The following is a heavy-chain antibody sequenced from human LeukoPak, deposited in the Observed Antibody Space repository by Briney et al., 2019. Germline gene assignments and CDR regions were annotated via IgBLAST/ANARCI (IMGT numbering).Heavy chain of an antibody. CDR2: INPNSGVT. V-gene: IGHV1-2*02. J-gene: IGHJ4*02. Sequence: AASVKVSCKASGYTFTDYYLHWVRQAPGQGLEWMGWINPNSGVTNYAQNFQDRVTMTRDTSSSTAYMELSSLRSDDTAVYYCARGRNYYDRSDLSGYWGQGTLVTVSS. CDR3: ARGRNYYDRSDLSGY. D-gene: IGHD3-10*02. CDR1: GYTFTDYY.